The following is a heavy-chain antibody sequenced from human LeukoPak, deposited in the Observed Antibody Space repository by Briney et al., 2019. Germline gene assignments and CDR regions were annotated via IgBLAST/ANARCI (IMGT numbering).Heavy chain of an antibody. CDR3: ARGAAGNY. CDR1: GFTVSSNY. V-gene: IGHV3-66*01. D-gene: IGHD6-13*01. J-gene: IGHJ4*02. Sequence: PGRSLRLSCAASGFTVSSNYMRSVRQAPRKGLEWVSVIYSAGRTYSAASVKGRFTIYRDNSKNTLYLQMNSLRAEDTAVYYCARGAAGNYWGQGTLVTVSS. CDR2: IYSAGRT.